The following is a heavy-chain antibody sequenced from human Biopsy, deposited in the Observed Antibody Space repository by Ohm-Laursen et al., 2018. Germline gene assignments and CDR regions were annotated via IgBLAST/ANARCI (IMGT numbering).Heavy chain of an antibody. CDR3: ARDDDGRYLGNTFDL. D-gene: IGHD1-26*01. CDR2: IYYTGNT. J-gene: IGHJ3*01. CDR1: SGSIRTGDYY. Sequence: SQTLSLTCTVSSGSIRTGDYYWTWIRQHPGKGLEWIGSIYYTGNTKYNPSLQSRLSMPVDTSKNQFSLKLSSVTAADTAVYLCARDDDGRYLGNTFDLWGQGRMVTVSS. V-gene: IGHV4-31*03.